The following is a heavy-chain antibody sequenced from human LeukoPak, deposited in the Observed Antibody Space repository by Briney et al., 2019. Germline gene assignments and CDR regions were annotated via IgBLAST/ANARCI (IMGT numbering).Heavy chain of an antibody. D-gene: IGHD6-13*01. CDR2: INSDGSST. CDR1: GFTFSSYW. J-gene: IGHJ4*02. Sequence: GGSLRLSCAASGFTFSSYWMHWVRQAPGKGLVWVSRINSDGSSTSYADSVKGRFTISRDNAKNTLYLQMNSLRAEDTAVYCCARARADWRSSSWYYFDYWGQGTLVTVSS. CDR3: ARARADWRSSSWYYFDY. V-gene: IGHV3-74*01.